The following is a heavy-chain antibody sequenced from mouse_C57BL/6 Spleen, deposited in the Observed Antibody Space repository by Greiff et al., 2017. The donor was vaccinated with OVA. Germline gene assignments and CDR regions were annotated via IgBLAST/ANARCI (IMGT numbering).Heavy chain of an antibody. Sequence: QVHVKQPGAELVKPGASVKLSCKASGYTFTSYWMQWVKQRPGQGLEWIGEIDPSDSYTNYNQQFKGKATLTVDTSSSTAYMQLSSLTSEDSAVYYCARSHYGSSWDWFAYWGQGTLVTVSA. V-gene: IGHV1-50*01. D-gene: IGHD1-1*01. CDR1: GYTFTSYW. J-gene: IGHJ3*01. CDR2: IDPSDSYT. CDR3: ARSHYGSSWDWFAY.